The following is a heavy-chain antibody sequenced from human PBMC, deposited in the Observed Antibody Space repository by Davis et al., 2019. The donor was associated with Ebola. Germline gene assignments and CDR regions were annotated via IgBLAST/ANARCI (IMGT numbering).Heavy chain of an antibody. D-gene: IGHD3-10*01. CDR2: INHSGST. J-gene: IGHJ5*02. Sequence: ESLKISCAASGFTFSNFWMSWIRQPPGKGLEWIGEINHSGSTNYNPSLKSRVTISVDTSKNQFSLKLSSVTAADTAVYYCARMDYYYGSGTNRFDPWGQGTLVTVSS. CDR1: GFTFSNFW. CDR3: ARMDYYYGSGTNRFDP. V-gene: IGHV4-34*01.